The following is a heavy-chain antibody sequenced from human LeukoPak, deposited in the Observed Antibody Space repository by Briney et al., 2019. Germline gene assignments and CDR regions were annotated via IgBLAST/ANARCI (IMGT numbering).Heavy chain of an antibody. Sequence: SAKVSCKASGGTFISYAISWVRQAPGQGLEWMGGIIPIFGTANYAQKFQGRVTITADESTSTAYMELSSLRSEDTAVYYCAREGYSYGPFDYWGQGTLVTVSS. V-gene: IGHV1-69*13. CDR2: IIPIFGTA. J-gene: IGHJ4*02. CDR3: AREGYSYGPFDY. CDR1: GGTFISYA. D-gene: IGHD5-18*01.